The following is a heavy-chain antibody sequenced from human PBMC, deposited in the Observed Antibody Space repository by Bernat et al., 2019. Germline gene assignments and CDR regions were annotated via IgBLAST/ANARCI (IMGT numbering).Heavy chain of an antibody. V-gene: IGHV4-31*03. Sequence: QVQLQESGPGLVKPSQTLSLTCTVSGGSISSGGYYWSWIRQHPGKGLDWIGYIYYSGSTYYNPSLKSRVTISVDTSKNQFSLKLSSVTAADTAVYYCARDNVASGSYYAVYGMDVWGQGTTVTVSS. CDR3: ARDNVASGSYYAVYGMDV. CDR2: IYYSGST. CDR1: GGSISSGGYY. J-gene: IGHJ6*02. D-gene: IGHD3-10*01.